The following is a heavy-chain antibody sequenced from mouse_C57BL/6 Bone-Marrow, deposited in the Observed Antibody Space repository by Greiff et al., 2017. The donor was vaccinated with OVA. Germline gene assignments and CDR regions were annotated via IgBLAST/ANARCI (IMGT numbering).Heavy chain of an antibody. V-gene: IGHV1-81*01. J-gene: IGHJ3*01. CDR3: ARGGIYYGYDSAWFAY. D-gene: IGHD2-2*01. Sequence: QVQLKESGAELARPGASVKLSCKASGYTFTSYGISWVKQRTGQGLEWIGEIYPRSGNTYYNEKFKGKATLTADKSSSTAYMELRSLTSEDSAVYFCARGGIYYGYDSAWFAYWGQGTLVTVSA. CDR2: IYPRSGNT. CDR1: GYTFTSYG.